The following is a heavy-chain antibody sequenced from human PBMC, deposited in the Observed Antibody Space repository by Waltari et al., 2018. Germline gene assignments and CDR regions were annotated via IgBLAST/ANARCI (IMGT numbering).Heavy chain of an antibody. CDR2: ILYGGSGQ. CDR3: AKGPGGLNNWFDP. J-gene: IGHJ5*02. D-gene: IGHD3-16*01. V-gene: IGHV3-30*18. Sequence: QVQLVESGGGVVQPGKSLRLSCAASGFTFSNFGMDWVRQAPGKGVGWGALILYGGSGQYYAESVKGRFTISRDTSKNTLYLQMNGLRPEDTAVYYCAKGPGGLNNWFDPWGQGTLVTVSS. CDR1: GFTFSNFG.